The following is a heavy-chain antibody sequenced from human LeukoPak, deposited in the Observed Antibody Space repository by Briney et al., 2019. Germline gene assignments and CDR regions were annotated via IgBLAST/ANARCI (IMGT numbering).Heavy chain of an antibody. CDR3: ARVGGENWFDP. CDR2: ISSSSSTI. J-gene: IGHJ5*02. V-gene: IGHV3-48*01. D-gene: IGHD3-16*01. Sequence: PGGSLRLPCAASGFTFSSYSMNWVRQAPGKGLEWVSYISSSSSTIYYADSVKGRFTISRDNAKNSLYLQMNSLRAEDTAVYYCARVGGENWFDPWGQGTLVTVSS. CDR1: GFTFSSYS.